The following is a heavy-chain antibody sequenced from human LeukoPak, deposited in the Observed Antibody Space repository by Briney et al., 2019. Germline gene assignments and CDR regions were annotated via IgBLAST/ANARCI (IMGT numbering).Heavy chain of an antibody. CDR1: GFTLSTNA. CDR2: ISGSGAST. CDR3: ARDGYCSSTSCPLPSPYGMDV. Sequence: GGSLRLSCLTSGFTLSTNAMSWVRQAPGKGLEWISGISGSGASTYYADSVKGRFTISRDDSRNTLYLQMNSLRGDDTAVYYCARDGYCSSTSCPLPSPYGMDVWGQGTTVTVSS. D-gene: IGHD2-2*01. J-gene: IGHJ6*02. V-gene: IGHV3-23*01.